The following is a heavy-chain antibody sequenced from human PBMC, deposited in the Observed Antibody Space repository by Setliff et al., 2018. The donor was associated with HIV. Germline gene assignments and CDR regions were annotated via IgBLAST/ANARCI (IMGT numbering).Heavy chain of an antibody. D-gene: IGHD3-22*01. Sequence: PSETLSLTCTVSGGSISSYYWSWIRQPPGKGLEWIGYIYYSGSTNYNPSLKSRVTISVDTSKNQFSLKLSSVTAADTAVYYCARLRYYDSSGYFHYFDYWG. J-gene: IGHJ4*01. V-gene: IGHV4-59*08. CDR2: IYYSGST. CDR1: GGSISSYY. CDR3: ARLRYYDSSGYFHYFDY.